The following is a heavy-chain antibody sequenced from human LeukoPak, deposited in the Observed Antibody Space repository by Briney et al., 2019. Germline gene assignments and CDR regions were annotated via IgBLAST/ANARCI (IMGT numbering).Heavy chain of an antibody. V-gene: IGHV3-33*06. CDR2: IWYDGSNK. Sequence: GGSLRLSCAASGFTFSSYGMHWVRQAPGKGLEWVAVIWYDGSNKYYADSVKGRFTISRDNSKNTLYLQMNSLRAEDTAVYYCAKGRRYCSGGSCQGYYFDYWGQGTLVTVSS. CDR1: GFTFSSYG. D-gene: IGHD2-15*01. CDR3: AKGRRYCSGGSCQGYYFDY. J-gene: IGHJ4*02.